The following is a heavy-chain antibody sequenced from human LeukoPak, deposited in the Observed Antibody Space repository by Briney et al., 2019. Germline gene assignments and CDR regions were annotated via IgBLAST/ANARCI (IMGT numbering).Heavy chain of an antibody. Sequence: SETLSITCAVYGGSFSGYYWSWIRQPRGKGLEWIGEINHSGSTNYNPSLKSRVTISVDTSKNQFSLKLSSVTAADTAVYYCARADFWSGYYVYYYYYMDVWGKGTTVTVSS. CDR3: ARADFWSGYYVYYYYYMDV. V-gene: IGHV4-34*01. D-gene: IGHD3-3*01. CDR2: INHSGST. J-gene: IGHJ6*03. CDR1: GGSFSGYY.